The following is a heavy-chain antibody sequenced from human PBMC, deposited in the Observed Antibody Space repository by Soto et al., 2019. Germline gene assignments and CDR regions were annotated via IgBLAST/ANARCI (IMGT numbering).Heavy chain of an antibody. J-gene: IGHJ2*01. CDR3: AKKLGPSAFDL. V-gene: IGHV1-69*02. CDR1: GGTFTDYT. D-gene: IGHD1-26*01. CDR2: IIPVLDLS. Sequence: QVQLVQSGAEVKKHGSSVKVSCKASGGTFTDYTITWVRQAPGQGLEWMGRIIPVLDLSNYAQKFQGRVTITADKSTTTSYMELSGLTSEDTAVYYCAKKLGPSAFDLWGRGTLVTVSS.